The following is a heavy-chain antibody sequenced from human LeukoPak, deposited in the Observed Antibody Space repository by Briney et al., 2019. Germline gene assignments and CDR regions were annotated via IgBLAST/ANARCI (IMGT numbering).Heavy chain of an antibody. CDR3: ARFRMNYYDSSGYYYDAFDI. CDR2: INHSGST. CDR1: GGSFSGYY. Sequence: SETLSLTCVVYGGSFSGYYWSWIRQPPGKGLERSGEINHSGSTNYNPSLKSRVTISVDTSKNQFSLKLSSVTAADTAVYYCARFRMNYYDSSGYYYDAFDIWSQGTMVTVSS. D-gene: IGHD3-22*01. J-gene: IGHJ3*02. V-gene: IGHV4-34*01.